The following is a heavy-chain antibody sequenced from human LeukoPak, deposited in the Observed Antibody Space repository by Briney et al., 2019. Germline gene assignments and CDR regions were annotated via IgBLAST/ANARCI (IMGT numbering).Heavy chain of an antibody. J-gene: IGHJ1*01. Sequence: PGGSLRLSCAASGFTFKTYSMHWVRQAPGKGLEWISYISSSSTTIFYADSVNGRFTISRDNSKNSLYLQMNSLRPDDTAVYYCAKESFYDSGGYYIEYLQYWGQGTLVTVSS. CDR3: AKESFYDSGGYYIEYLQY. D-gene: IGHD3-22*01. V-gene: IGHV3-48*04. CDR1: GFTFKTYS. CDR2: ISSSSTTI.